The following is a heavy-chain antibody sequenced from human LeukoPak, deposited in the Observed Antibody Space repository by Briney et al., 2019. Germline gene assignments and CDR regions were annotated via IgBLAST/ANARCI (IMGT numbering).Heavy chain of an antibody. CDR2: IYHSGST. V-gene: IGHV4-30-2*01. CDR3: ARHIPVSMVDP. Sequence: SQTLSLTCAVSGGSISSGGYSWSWIRQPPGKGLEWIGYIYHSGSTYYNPSLESRVTISLDTSKNQFSLKLSSVTAADTAVYYCARHIPVSMVDPWGQGTLVTVSS. D-gene: IGHD2-21*01. CDR1: GGSISSGGYS. J-gene: IGHJ5*02.